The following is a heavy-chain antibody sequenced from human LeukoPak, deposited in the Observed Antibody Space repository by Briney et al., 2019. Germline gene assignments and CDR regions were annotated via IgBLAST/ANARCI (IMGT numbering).Heavy chain of an antibody. D-gene: IGHD4-11*01. V-gene: IGHV1-24*01. CDR1: GNSLTEMS. Sequence: ASVKVSCKVSGNSLTEMSMHWVRQAPGKGLEWMGGFDPENGETLYAQKFQGRVTMTRDTSTSTVYMELSSLTSDDTAVYFCARSDYNDYRGLGFWGQGTLVTVSS. CDR2: FDPENGET. CDR3: ARSDYNDYRGLGF. J-gene: IGHJ4*02.